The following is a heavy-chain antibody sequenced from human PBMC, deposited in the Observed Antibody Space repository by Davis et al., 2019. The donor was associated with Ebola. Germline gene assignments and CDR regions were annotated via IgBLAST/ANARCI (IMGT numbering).Heavy chain of an antibody. D-gene: IGHD3-10*01. CDR2: ISPYNGNT. CDR1: GYTFTSYG. CDR3: ARGPPAKYYHGSGSYSGMDV. Sequence: AASVKVSCKASGYTFTSYGMSWVRQAPGQGLEWMGWISPYNGNTNYAQKLQGRVTMTTATSTSTAYLALRSLRSDDTAVYYCARGPPAKYYHGSGSYSGMDVWGQGTTVTVSS. V-gene: IGHV1-18*01. J-gene: IGHJ6*02.